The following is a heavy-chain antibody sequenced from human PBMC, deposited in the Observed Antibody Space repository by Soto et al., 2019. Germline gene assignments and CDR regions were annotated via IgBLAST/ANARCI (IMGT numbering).Heavy chain of an antibody. J-gene: IGHJ5*02. CDR1: GGSISSGGYY. V-gene: IGHV4-31*03. CDR2: IYYSGST. CDR3: ARSPRLGFGELLANWFDP. Sequence: ASETLSLTCTVSGGSISSGGYYWSWIRQHPGKGLEWIGYIYYSGSTYYNPSLKSRVTISVDTSKNQFSLKLSSVTAADTAVYYCARSPRLGFGELLANWFDPWGQGTLVTVSS. D-gene: IGHD3-10*01.